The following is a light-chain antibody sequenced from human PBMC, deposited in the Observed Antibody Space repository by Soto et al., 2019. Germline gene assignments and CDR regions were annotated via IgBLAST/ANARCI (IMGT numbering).Light chain of an antibody. CDR1: SSNIGINY. J-gene: IGLJ1*01. CDR3: AVWDDSLSAYV. Sequence: QTVVTQPPSASGTPGQRVTISCSGSSSNIGINYVYWYQQRPGTAPKLLIYTNDQRPSGVPDRFSGSKSGTSASLAISGLRSEDEGDYYCAVWDDSLSAYVFGTGTKVTVL. V-gene: IGLV1-47*02. CDR2: TND.